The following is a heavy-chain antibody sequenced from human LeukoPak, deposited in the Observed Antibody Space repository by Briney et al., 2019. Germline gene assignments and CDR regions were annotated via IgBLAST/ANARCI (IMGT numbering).Heavy chain of an antibody. CDR3: AKGSRGGGTSPYDVFNM. V-gene: IGHV3-23*01. CDR2: ISGSGGST. Sequence: PGGSLRLSCAASGFTFSSYAMSWVRQAPGKGLEWVSAISGSGGSTYYADSAKGRFTISRDNSKNTLYLHLKSLRAEDTAVYYCAKGSRGGGTSPYDVFNMWGQGTMVTVSS. J-gene: IGHJ3*02. CDR1: GFTFSSYA. D-gene: IGHD2-15*01.